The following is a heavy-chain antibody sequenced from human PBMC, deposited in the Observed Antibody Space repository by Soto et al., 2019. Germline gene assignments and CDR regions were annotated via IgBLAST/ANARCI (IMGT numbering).Heavy chain of an antibody. CDR2: IIPIFGTA. Sequence: QVQLVQSGAEVKKPGSSVKVSCKASGGTFSSYAISWVRQAPGQGLEWMGGIIPIFGTANYAQKFQGRVTITADEYTSTAYMELSSLRSEDTAVYYCARKVVGATRGYYYYGMDVWGQGTTVTVSS. J-gene: IGHJ6*02. V-gene: IGHV1-69*01. CDR3: ARKVVGATRGYYYYGMDV. D-gene: IGHD1-26*01. CDR1: GGTFSSYA.